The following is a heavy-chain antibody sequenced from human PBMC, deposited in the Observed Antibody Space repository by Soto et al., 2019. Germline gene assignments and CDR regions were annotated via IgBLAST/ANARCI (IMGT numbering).Heavy chain of an antibody. CDR1: GYTFTSYG. J-gene: IGHJ6*02. CDR3: ARVAATVPHYYYYGMDV. Sequence: ASVKVSCKASGYTFTSYGVRWVRQAPGQGLEWMGWISTYNGNTNYAQKLQGRVTMTTDTSTSTAYMELRSLRSDDTAVYYCARVAATVPHYYYYGMDVWGQGTTVTVSS. V-gene: IGHV1-18*04. CDR2: ISTYNGNT. D-gene: IGHD6-25*01.